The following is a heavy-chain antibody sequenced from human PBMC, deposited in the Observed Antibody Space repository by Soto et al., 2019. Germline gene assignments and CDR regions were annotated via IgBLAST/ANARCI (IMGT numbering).Heavy chain of an antibody. V-gene: IGHV2-5*01. CDR2: IYSNDDK. J-gene: IGHJ6*04. Sequence: QITLKESGPTLVKPTQTLTLTCTFSGFPLCTSGVGVGCVRQPPGKALEWLALIYSNDDKRFSTSLKSRLAITKDTSKNQGVRTITIMVPVDTATYYCTNLRGSGLDDMDVWGKGTTVSVSS. CDR1: GFPLCTSGVG. CDR3: TNLRGSGLDDMDV. D-gene: IGHD3-10*01.